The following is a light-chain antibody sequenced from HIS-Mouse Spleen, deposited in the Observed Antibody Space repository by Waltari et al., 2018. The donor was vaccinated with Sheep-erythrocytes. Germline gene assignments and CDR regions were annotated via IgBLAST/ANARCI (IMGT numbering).Light chain of an antibody. CDR3: QQRSNWYT. CDR1: QSVSSY. J-gene: IGKJ2*01. CDR2: DAY. Sequence: EIVLTQSPATLSLSPGERATLSCRASQSVSSYLAWYQQKPGQGPRLLIYDAYNRATGIPARFSGSGSGTDFTLTISSIEPEDFAVYYCQQRSNWYTFGQGTKLEIK. V-gene: IGKV3-11*01.